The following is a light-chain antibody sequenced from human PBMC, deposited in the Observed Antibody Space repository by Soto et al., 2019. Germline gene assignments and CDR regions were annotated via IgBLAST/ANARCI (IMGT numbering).Light chain of an antibody. CDR1: QSVSSNY. Sequence: EIVLTQSPGTLSLSPGEGATLSCRASQSVSSNYLAWYQQKPGQAPRLLIYGASSRAAGIPGKFSGSGSGTDFTLTISRLEPEDFAVYFCQHYDSSTTFGLGTKLAIK. V-gene: IGKV3-20*01. CDR3: QHYDSSTT. CDR2: GAS. J-gene: IGKJ2*01.